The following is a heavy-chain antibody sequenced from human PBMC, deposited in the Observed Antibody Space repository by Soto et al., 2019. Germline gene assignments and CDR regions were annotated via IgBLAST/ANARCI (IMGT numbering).Heavy chain of an antibody. CDR3: ARAHGQFLNYDFWSGYLPYYFDY. CDR1: GYSISSGYY. V-gene: IGHV4-38-2*01. D-gene: IGHD3-3*01. CDR2: IYHSGST. J-gene: IGHJ4*02. Sequence: KASETLSLTCAVSGYSISSGYYWGWIRQPPGKGLEWIGSIYHSGSTYYNPSLKSRVTISVDTSKNQFSLKLSSVTAADTAVYYCARAHGQFLNYDFWSGYLPYYFDYWGQGTLVTVSS.